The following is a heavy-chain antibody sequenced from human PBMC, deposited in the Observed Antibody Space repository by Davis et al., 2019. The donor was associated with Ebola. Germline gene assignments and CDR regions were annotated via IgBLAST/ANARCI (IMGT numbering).Heavy chain of an antibody. CDR1: GFTFSDYY. V-gene: IGHV3-11*01. CDR2: ISSSGSTI. J-gene: IGHJ4*02. Sequence: GESLKISCAASGFTFSDYYMSWIRQAPGKGLEWVSYISSSGSTIYYADSVKGRFTISRDNFKNTVYLQMNSLRAEDTAVYYCAKTPGVTTYGTFDHWGQGTLVTVSS. CDR3: AKTPGVTTYGTFDH. D-gene: IGHD3-3*01.